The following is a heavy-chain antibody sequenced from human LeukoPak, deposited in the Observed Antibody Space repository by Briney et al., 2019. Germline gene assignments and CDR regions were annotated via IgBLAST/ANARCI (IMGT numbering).Heavy chain of an antibody. J-gene: IGHJ3*02. D-gene: IGHD1-26*01. CDR1: GFTFSSYA. V-gene: IGHV3-23*01. Sequence: GGSLRLSCAASGFTFSSYAMSWVHQAPGKGLEWVSAISGSGGSTYYADSVKGRFTISRDNSKNTLYLQMNSLRAEDTAVYYCAKAAHSGSYYRAAFDIWGQGTMVTVSS. CDR3: AKAAHSGSYYRAAFDI. CDR2: ISGSGGST.